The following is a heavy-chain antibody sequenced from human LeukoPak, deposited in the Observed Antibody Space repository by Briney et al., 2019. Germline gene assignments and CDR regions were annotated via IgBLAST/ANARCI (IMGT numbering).Heavy chain of an antibody. J-gene: IGHJ4*02. CDR2: IYYSGST. V-gene: IGHV4-61*08. CDR3: ARVDYTTSSPYLLPDS. Sequence: SQTLSLTCTVSGGSVNSGGYFWSWIRQHPGKGLEGVGYIYYSGSTNYNPSLKSRVTISVGMSKNQLSLRLTSMTAADTAVYYCARVDYTTSSPYLLPDSWGQGTLVTVSS. D-gene: IGHD6-6*01. CDR1: GGSVNSGGYF.